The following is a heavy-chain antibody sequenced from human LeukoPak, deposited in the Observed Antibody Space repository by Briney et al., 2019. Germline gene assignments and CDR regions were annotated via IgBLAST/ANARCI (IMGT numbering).Heavy chain of an antibody. Sequence: PSETLSLTCTVSGGSISSGSYYWSWIRQPAGKGLEWIGRIYTSGSTNYNPSLKSRVTISVDTSKNQFSLKLSSVTAADTAVYYCARSDHYYDNSGYPPDYWGQGTLVTVSS. CDR3: ARSDHYYDNSGYPPDY. CDR1: GGSISSGSYY. CDR2: IYTSGST. D-gene: IGHD3-22*01. J-gene: IGHJ4*02. V-gene: IGHV4-61*02.